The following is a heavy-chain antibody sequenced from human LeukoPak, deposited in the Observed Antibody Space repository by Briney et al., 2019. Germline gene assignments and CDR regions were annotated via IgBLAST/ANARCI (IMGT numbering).Heavy chain of an antibody. CDR2: ISSRGGTL. CDR3: ARVGALSSSWLLY. CDR1: GFIFSTSW. V-gene: IGHV3-48*04. Sequence: GGSLRLSCTASGFIFSTSWMTWVRQAPGKGLEWVSSISSRGGTLYYTDSVKGRFTISRDNAKNSLYLQMNSLRAEDTAVYYCARVGALSSSWLLYWGQGTLVTVSS. J-gene: IGHJ4*02. D-gene: IGHD6-13*01.